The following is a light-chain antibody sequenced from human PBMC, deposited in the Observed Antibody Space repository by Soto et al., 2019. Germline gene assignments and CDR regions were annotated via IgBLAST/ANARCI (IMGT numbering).Light chain of an antibody. V-gene: IGKV3-11*01. CDR3: PQRSNWPWT. CDR1: QSVSSY. Sequence: EIVLTQSPATRSLSPGERATLSCRASQSVSSYLAWYQQKPGQATRLLIYDASNRATCIPARFSGSGSGIELALTFSSLEPEDFTVYSSPQRSNWPWTFGQGTKVEIK. CDR2: DAS. J-gene: IGKJ1*01.